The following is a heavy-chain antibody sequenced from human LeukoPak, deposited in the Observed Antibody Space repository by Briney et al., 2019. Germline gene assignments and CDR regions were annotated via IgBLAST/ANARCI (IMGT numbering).Heavy chain of an antibody. CDR1: GGSIRGYF. Sequence: PSETLCFTCTVSGGSIRGYFWSWIRQPPGKGLEWIGYIFYSGSTYYNPSLMSRVTISVDMSTNQFSLELTSVTAADTAVYYCARHDYGGNSAWFDPWGQGTLVTVSS. D-gene: IGHD4-23*01. V-gene: IGHV4-59*01. J-gene: IGHJ5*02. CDR2: IFYSGST. CDR3: ARHDYGGNSAWFDP.